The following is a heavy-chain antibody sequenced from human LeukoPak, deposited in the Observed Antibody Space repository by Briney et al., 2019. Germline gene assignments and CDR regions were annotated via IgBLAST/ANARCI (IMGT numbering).Heavy chain of an antibody. CDR3: ARNPIAVAGKGSDY. V-gene: IGHV3-21*01. J-gene: IGHJ4*02. CDR2: ISSSSSYI. D-gene: IGHD6-19*01. Sequence: GGSLRLSCAASGFTFSSYSMNWVRQAPGKGLEWVSSISSSSSYIYYADSVKGRFTISRDNAKNSLYLQMNSLRAEDTAVYYCARNPIAVAGKGSDYWGQGTLVTVSS. CDR1: GFTFSSYS.